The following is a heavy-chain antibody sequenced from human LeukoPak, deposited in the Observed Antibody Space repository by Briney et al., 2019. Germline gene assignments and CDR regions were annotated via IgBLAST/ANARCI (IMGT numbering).Heavy chain of an antibody. CDR3: ARLGQQVGATRDY. D-gene: IGHD1-26*01. CDR2: IIPIFGTA. CDR1: GYTFTSYG. Sequence: TVKLSCKASGYTFTSYGISWVRQAPGQGLEWMGRIIPIFGTANYAQKFQGRVTITTDESTSTAYMELSSLRSEDTAVYYCARLGQQVGATRDYWGQGTLVTVSS. V-gene: IGHV1-69*05. J-gene: IGHJ4*02.